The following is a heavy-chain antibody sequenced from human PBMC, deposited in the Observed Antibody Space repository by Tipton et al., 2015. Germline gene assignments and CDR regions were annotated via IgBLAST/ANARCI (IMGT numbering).Heavy chain of an antibody. V-gene: IGHV4-38-2*01. Sequence: LRLSCAVSAYSISTDYYWVWIRQPPGKGLEWIGAISHSGSTYYNPSLRSRVTVSRDTSKNQFSLRLSSVTAADTAVYYCACQDYDLLSRDYPAIDYWGQGTLVIVSS. CDR3: ACQDYDLLSRDYPAIDY. D-gene: IGHD3-3*01. CDR2: ISHSGST. CDR1: AYSISTDYY. J-gene: IGHJ4*02.